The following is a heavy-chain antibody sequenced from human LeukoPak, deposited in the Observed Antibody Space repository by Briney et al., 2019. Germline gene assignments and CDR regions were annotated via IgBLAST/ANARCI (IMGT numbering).Heavy chain of an antibody. CDR3: ARGGHSYGNTFDY. Sequence: SVKVSCKASGGTFSSYAISWVRQAPGQGLEWMGGIIPIFGTANYAQKFQGRVTITTDESTSTAYMELSSLRSEDTAVYYCARGGHSYGNTFDYWGQGTLVTVPS. CDR2: IIPIFGTA. V-gene: IGHV1-69*05. J-gene: IGHJ4*02. CDR1: GGTFSSYA. D-gene: IGHD5-18*01.